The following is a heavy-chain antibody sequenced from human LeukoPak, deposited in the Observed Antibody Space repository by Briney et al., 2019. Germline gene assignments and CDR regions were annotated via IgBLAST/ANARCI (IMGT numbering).Heavy chain of an antibody. CDR2: ISYDGSNK. Sequence: GGSLRLSCAASGFTFSSYAMHWVRQAPGKGLEWVAVISYDGSNKYYADSVKGRFTISRDNSKNTLYLQMNSLRAEDTAVYYCAREPEVPADISDAFDIWGQGTMVTVSS. J-gene: IGHJ3*02. V-gene: IGHV3-30-3*01. CDR1: GFTFSSYA. CDR3: AREPEVPADISDAFDI. D-gene: IGHD2-2*02.